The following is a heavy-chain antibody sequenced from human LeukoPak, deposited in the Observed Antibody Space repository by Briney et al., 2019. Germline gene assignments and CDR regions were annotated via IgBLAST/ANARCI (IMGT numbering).Heavy chain of an antibody. J-gene: IGHJ5*02. Sequence: ASVKVSCKASGGTLSSYAISWVRQAPGQGLEWMGGIIPIFGTANYAQKFQGRVTITADESTSTAYMELSSLRSEDTAVYYCARGWGSVPALGWFDPWGQGTLVTVSS. CDR2: IIPIFGTA. CDR3: ARGWGSVPALGWFDP. D-gene: IGHD2-2*01. V-gene: IGHV1-69*13. CDR1: GGTLSSYA.